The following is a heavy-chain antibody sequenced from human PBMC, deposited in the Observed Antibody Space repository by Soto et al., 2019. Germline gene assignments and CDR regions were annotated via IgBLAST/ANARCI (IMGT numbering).Heavy chain of an antibody. CDR1: GGAINDHY. CDR3: ARARTGYFDY. CDR2: IYYNGNT. J-gene: IGHJ4*02. V-gene: IGHV4-59*11. Sequence: QVQLQESGPGLVKPSETLSLSCTLSGGAINDHYWSFIRQPPGKGLEWIGYIYYNGNTNYNPSLESRVTISVDRSRNQISLRLTSLTAADTAVFYCARARTGYFDYWGRGALVTVSS. D-gene: IGHD3-9*01.